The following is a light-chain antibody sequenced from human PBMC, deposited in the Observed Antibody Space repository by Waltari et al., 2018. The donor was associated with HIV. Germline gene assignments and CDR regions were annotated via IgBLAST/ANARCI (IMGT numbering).Light chain of an antibody. CDR2: DNN. J-gene: IGLJ3*02. CDR3: GTWDSSLSAGL. Sequence: QSVLTQPPSVSAAPGQKVTISCSGSSSNIGNNFVSWYQQLPGTAPKLLIYDNNKRPSGSPDRFSGSKSGTSATLGITGRQTGDEADYYCGTWDSSLSAGLFGGGTKLTVL. CDR1: SSNIGNNF. V-gene: IGLV1-51*01.